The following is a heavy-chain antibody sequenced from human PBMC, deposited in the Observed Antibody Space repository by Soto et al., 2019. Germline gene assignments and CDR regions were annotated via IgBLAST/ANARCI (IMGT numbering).Heavy chain of an antibody. CDR2: ISAYNGNT. Sequence: ASVKVSCKDSGYTFTSYGIIWVRQAPGQGLEWMGWISAYNGNTNYAQKPQGRVTMTTDTSTSTAYMELRILRSDDSAVYYCARDLGLYSSGRLGIDVWSQGTTVTVSS. CDR1: GYTFTSYG. V-gene: IGHV1-18*01. J-gene: IGHJ6*02. CDR3: ARDLGLYSSGRLGIDV. D-gene: IGHD6-19*01.